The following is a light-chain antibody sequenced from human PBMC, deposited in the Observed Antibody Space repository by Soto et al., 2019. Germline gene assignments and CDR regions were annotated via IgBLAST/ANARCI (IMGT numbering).Light chain of an antibody. J-gene: IGKJ4*01. V-gene: IGKV1-39*01. CDR3: QQANSFPRT. Sequence: DIQMTQSPSSLSASVGDRVTITCRASQSISSYLNWYQQKPGKAPKLLIYAASSLQSGVPSRFSGSGSGTDFTLTISSLQPQDFATYYCQQANSFPRTFVGGTKLGIK. CDR1: QSISSY. CDR2: AAS.